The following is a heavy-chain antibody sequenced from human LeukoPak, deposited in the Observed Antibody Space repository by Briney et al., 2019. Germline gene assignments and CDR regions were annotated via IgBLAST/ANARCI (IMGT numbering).Heavy chain of an antibody. CDR2: ISGSGSGT. CDR3: AKEIWYFDL. CDR1: GFTFSSYA. J-gene: IGHJ2*01. Sequence: GGSLRLSRAASGFTFSSYAMSWVRQAPGKGLEWVSAISGSGSGTYYADSLKGRFTISRDNSKNTLFLQMNSLRAEDTAVYYCAKEIWYFDLWGRGTLVTVSS. V-gene: IGHV3-23*01.